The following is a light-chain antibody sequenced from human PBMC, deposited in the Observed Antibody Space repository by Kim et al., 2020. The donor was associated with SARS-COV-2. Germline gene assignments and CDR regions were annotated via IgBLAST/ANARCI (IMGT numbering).Light chain of an antibody. CDR3: QQYGSSLLT. CDR2: DAS. J-gene: IGKJ4*01. V-gene: IGKV3-20*01. CDR1: QSVASSY. Sequence: PGERATLSCRASQSVASSYLAWYQQKPGQAPKLLIYDASRRATGITDRFSGRGSGTDFTLTISRLEPEDFAVYYCQQYGSSLLTFGGGTKVDIK.